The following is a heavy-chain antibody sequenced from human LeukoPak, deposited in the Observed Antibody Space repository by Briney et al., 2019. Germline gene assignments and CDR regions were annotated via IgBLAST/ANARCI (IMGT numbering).Heavy chain of an antibody. V-gene: IGHV3-48*03. CDR3: ARGGIAAAQS. CDR2: ISSSGSTI. CDR1: GFTFSSYE. D-gene: IGHD6-13*01. J-gene: IGHJ4*02. Sequence: GGSLRPSCAASGFTFSSYEMNWVRQAPGKGLEWVSYISSSGSTIYYADSVKGRFTISRDNAKNSLYLQMNSLRAEDTAVYYCARGGIAAAQSWGQGTLVTVSS.